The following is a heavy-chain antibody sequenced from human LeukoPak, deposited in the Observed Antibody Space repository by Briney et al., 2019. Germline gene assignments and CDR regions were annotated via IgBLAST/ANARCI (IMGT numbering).Heavy chain of an antibody. Sequence: PGGSLRLSCIVSGFSVNDNYMSWVRQAPRKGLQWVSVLFPDGRTFYGDSVRGRFTISRDLARNTLLLQMHSLRADDTAVHYCARTNPVYGDYDYWGQGTLVTVS. J-gene: IGHJ4*02. CDR1: GFSVNDNY. D-gene: IGHD4-17*01. CDR3: ARTNPVYGDYDY. V-gene: IGHV3-53*01. CDR2: LFPDGRT.